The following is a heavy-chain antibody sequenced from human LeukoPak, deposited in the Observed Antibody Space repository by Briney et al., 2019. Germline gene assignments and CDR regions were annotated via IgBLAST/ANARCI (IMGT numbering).Heavy chain of an antibody. V-gene: IGHV4-34*01. CDR1: GGSFSGYY. D-gene: IGHD1-14*01. Sequence: PSETLSPTCAVYGGSFSGYYWSWIRQPPGKGLEWIGEINHSGSTNYNPSLKSRVTISVDTSKNQFSLKLSSVTAADTAVYYCARGFRRPHQSRDRTPQPYYMDVWGKGTTVTVSS. CDR2: INHSGST. CDR3: ARGFRRPHQSRDRTPQPYYMDV. J-gene: IGHJ6*03.